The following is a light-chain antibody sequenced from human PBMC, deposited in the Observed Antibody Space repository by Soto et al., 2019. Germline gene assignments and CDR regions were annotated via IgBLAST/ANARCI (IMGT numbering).Light chain of an antibody. CDR2: EVS. J-gene: IGLJ2*01. CDR3: SSYAGNNHVV. V-gene: IGLV2-8*01. CDR1: SSDVGGYNY. Sequence: QSALTQPPSASGSPGQSVTISCTGTSSDVGGYNYVSWYQQHPGKAPKPMIFEVSQRPSGVPDRFSGSKSGNTASLTVSGLQAEDEADYYCSSYAGNNHVVFGGGTKLTVL.